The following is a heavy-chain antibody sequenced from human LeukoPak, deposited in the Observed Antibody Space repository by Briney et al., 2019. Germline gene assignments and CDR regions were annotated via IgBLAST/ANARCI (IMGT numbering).Heavy chain of an antibody. J-gene: IGHJ4*02. CDR3: ARTLEDSSGWYGSDY. Sequence: SETLSLTCTVSGGSLSSGGYYWSWIRQPTGKGLEWIGYIYHSGSTYYNPSLKSRVTISVDRSKNQFSLKLNSVTPEDTAVYYCARTLEDSSGWYGSDYWGQGTLVTVSS. V-gene: IGHV4-30-2*01. CDR2: IYHSGST. D-gene: IGHD6-19*01. CDR1: GGSLSSGGYY.